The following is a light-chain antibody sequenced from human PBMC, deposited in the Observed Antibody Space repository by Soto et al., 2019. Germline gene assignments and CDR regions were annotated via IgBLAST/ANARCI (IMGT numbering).Light chain of an antibody. J-gene: IGLJ1*01. V-gene: IGLV2-8*01. Sequence: QSALTQPPSASGFPGQSVTISCTGTSSDVGYYDYVSWYQQHPGKAPKLVIYEVTKRPSGVPDRVSASKSGNTASLAVSGLRAEDEADYYCSSYAGRDNIVFGTGTKVTVL. CDR3: SSYAGRDNIV. CDR1: SSDVGYYDY. CDR2: EVT.